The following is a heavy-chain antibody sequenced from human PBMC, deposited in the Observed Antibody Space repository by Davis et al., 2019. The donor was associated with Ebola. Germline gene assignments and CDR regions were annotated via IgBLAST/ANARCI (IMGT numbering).Heavy chain of an antibody. V-gene: IGHV1-2*04. CDR1: GYTFTGYY. Sequence: AASVKVSCKASGYTFTGYYMHWVRHAPGQGLEWMGWIDPNSGGTNYAQKFQGWVTMTRDTSISTAYMELSRLRSDDTAVYYCATTPRDSSWYYFNYWGQGTLVAVSS. CDR3: ATTPRDSSWYYFNY. D-gene: IGHD6-13*01. J-gene: IGHJ4*02. CDR2: IDPNSGGT.